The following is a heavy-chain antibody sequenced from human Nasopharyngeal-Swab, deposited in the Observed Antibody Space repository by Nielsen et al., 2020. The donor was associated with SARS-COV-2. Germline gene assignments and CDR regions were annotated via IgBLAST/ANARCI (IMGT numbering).Heavy chain of an antibody. CDR1: GFTFSKYW. CDR2: LKQDGSEK. Sequence: LTCAASGFTFSKYWMTWVRQAPGKGLEWVAYLKQDGSEKNYVDSVRGRFTISRDNAKNSLYLQMNSLRAEDTAVYYCARNGSLGYSGGWGYGSSPLYNAMDVWGQGTTVTVSS. D-gene: IGHD6-19*01. J-gene: IGHJ6*02. V-gene: IGHV3-7*05. CDR3: ARNGSLGYSGGWGYGSSPLYNAMDV.